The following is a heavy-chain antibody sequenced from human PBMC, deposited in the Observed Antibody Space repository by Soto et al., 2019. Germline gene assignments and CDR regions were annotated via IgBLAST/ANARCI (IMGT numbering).Heavy chain of an antibody. Sequence: QVQLVQSGAKAKKPGASVKVSCKASGYTFTRYGISLVRQAPGQGLEWMGWMSADNGNTYYAQKFQGRVTMTTDTSTSTAYMELRSLRSDDTAVYYCARDERVEGRLEYWGQGTLVTVSS. J-gene: IGHJ4*02. V-gene: IGHV1-18*01. CDR3: ARDERVEGRLEY. D-gene: IGHD3-3*01. CDR2: MSADNGNT. CDR1: GYTFTRYG.